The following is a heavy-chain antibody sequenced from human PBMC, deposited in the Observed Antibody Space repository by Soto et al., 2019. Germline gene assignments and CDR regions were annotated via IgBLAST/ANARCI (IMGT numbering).Heavy chain of an antibody. CDR2: INPNSGGT. CDR1: GYTFTGYY. D-gene: IGHD6-19*01. J-gene: IGHJ5*02. V-gene: IGHV1-2*04. CDR3: ARGVGSGWSRAGNWFDP. Sequence: ASVKVSCKASGYTFTGYYMHWVRQAPGQGLEWMGWINPNSGGTNYAQKFQGWVTMTRDTSISTAYMELSRLRSDDTAVYYCARGVGSGWSRAGNWFDPWGQGTLVTVSS.